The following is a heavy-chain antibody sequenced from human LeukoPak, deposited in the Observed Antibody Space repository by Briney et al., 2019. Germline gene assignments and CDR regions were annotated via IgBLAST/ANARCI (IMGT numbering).Heavy chain of an antibody. CDR3: ATVEYSSSSIDY. V-gene: IGHV4-34*01. D-gene: IGHD6-6*01. J-gene: IGHJ4*02. CDR2: INHSGST. CDR1: GGSFSGYY. Sequence: SDTLSLTCGVYGGSFSGYYWSWIRQPPGKGLEWIGEINHSGSTNYNPSLKSRVTISVDTSKNQFSLKLSSVTAADTAVYYCATVEYSSSSIDYWGQGTLVTVSS.